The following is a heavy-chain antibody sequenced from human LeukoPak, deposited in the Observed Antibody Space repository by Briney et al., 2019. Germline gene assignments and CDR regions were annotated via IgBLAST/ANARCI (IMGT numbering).Heavy chain of an antibody. CDR2: IIPIFGTA. Sequence: ASVKVSCKASGGTFSSYAISWVRQAPGQGLEWMGGIIPIFGTANYAQKFQERVTITRDMSTSTAYMELSSLRSEDTAVYYCAAILKDYYDSSGYYHLINYYGMDVWGQGTTVTVSS. CDR3: AAILKDYYDSSGYYHLINYYGMDV. J-gene: IGHJ6*02. V-gene: IGHV1-69*05. CDR1: GGTFSSYA. D-gene: IGHD3-22*01.